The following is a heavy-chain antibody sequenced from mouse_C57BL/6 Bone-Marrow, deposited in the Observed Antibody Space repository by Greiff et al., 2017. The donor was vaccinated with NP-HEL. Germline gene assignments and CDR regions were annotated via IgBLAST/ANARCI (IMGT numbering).Heavy chain of an antibody. Sequence: VQLQQSGAELMKPGASVKLSCKATGYTFTGYWIEWVKQRPGHGLEWIGEILPGSGSTNYNEKFKGKATFTVDTSSNTAYMQLSSLATQDSALYYCARLVTTVVANYGAMDCWGKGTSVTVSS. V-gene: IGHV1-9*01. CDR2: ILPGSGST. CDR1: GYTFTGYW. D-gene: IGHD1-1*01. J-gene: IGHJ4*01. CDR3: ARLVTTVVANYGAMDC.